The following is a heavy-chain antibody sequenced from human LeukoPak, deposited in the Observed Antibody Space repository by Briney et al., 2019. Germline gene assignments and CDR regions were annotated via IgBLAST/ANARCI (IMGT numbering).Heavy chain of an antibody. CDR3: AKEGYYGSGSYYMDV. V-gene: IGHV3-33*06. CDR2: IWYDGSNK. D-gene: IGHD3-10*01. Sequence: PGGSLRLSCAASGFTFSSYGMHWVRQAPGKGLEWVAVIWYDGSNKYYADSVKGRFTISRDNSKNTLYLQMNSLRAEDTAVYYCAKEGYYGSGSYYMDVCGKGTTVTVSS. CDR1: GFTFSSYG. J-gene: IGHJ6*03.